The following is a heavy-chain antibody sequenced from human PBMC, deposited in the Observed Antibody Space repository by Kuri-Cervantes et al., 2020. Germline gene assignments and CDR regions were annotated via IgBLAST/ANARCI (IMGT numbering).Heavy chain of an antibody. CDR1: GYTFTGYY. CDR3: ATTVTTQLVMDV. J-gene: IGHJ6*02. V-gene: IGHV1-2*02. Sequence: APVKVSCKASGYTFTGYYMHWVRQAPGQGLEWMGWINPNSGGTNYAQKFQERITITRDMSTSTAYMELSSLRSEDTAVYYCATTVTTQLVMDVWGQGTTVTVSS. D-gene: IGHD4-17*01. CDR2: INPNSGGT.